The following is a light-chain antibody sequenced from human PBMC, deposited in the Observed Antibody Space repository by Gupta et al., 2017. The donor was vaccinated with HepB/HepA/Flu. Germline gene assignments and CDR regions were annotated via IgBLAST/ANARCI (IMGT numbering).Light chain of an antibody. J-gene: IGKJ4*01. CDR3: QQYNNWPLT. CDR1: QSISNN. CDR2: EAS. Sequence: EIVMTQSAATLSVSAGERATLSCRASQSISNNLAWYQQKPGQPPRLVIYEASATATAIPARCSGSGAGTEFTLTISSLQSEDFADYYCQQYNNWPLTFGGGTKVEIK. V-gene: IGKV3-15*01.